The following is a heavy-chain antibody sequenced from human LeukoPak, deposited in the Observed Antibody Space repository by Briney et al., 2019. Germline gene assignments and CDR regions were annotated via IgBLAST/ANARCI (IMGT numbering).Heavy chain of an antibody. CDR3: ARSYSGSYFNWFDP. J-gene: IGHJ5*02. CDR2: INPNSGGT. CDR1: GYTFTVYY. D-gene: IGHD1-26*01. Sequence: VASVKVSYKASGYTFTVYYMHWVRQAPGQGVEWMGWINPNSGGTNYAQKFQGRVTMTRDTSISTAYMELSRLRSDDTAVYYCARSYSGSYFNWFDPWGQGTLVTVSS. V-gene: IGHV1-2*02.